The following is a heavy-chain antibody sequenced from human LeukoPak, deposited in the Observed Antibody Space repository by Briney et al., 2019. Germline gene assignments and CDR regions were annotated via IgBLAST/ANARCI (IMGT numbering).Heavy chain of an antibody. J-gene: IGHJ4*02. D-gene: IGHD4-17*01. V-gene: IGHV1-18*01. CDR1: GYTFTSYG. CDR3: ARDYEIATYGDYGYYFDY. CDR2: ISAYNGNT. Sequence: ASVKVSCKASGYTFTSYGISWVRQAPGQGLEWMGWISAYNGNTNYAQKLQGRVTMTTDTSTSTAYMELRSLRSDDTAVYYCARDYEIATYGDYGYYFDYWGQGTLVTVSS.